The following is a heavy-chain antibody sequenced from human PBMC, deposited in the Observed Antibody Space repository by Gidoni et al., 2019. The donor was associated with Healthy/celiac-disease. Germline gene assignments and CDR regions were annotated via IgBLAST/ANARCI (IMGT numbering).Heavy chain of an antibody. CDR3: ARFFSTGWSNWFFDL. Sequence: QVQLVQSGPEVKKPGSSVKVSCKASGGTFSSYAINWVRQAPGQGLEWMGRTIPIFGTANYAQKFQGRVTITADESTTTAYMELSSLRSEDTAVYYCARFFSTGWSNWFFDLWGRGTLVTVSS. CDR1: GGTFSSYA. D-gene: IGHD6-19*01. J-gene: IGHJ2*01. V-gene: IGHV1-69*18. CDR2: TIPIFGTA.